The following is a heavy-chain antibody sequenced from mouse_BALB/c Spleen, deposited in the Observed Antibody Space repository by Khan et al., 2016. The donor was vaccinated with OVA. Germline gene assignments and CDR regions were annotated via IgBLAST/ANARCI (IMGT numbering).Heavy chain of an antibody. V-gene: IGHV6-6*01. CDR3: TALDNVLYYYAMEY. CDR1: GFTFSDAW. CDR2: IRSKTNNPAT. Sequence: EVKLEVSGGGLVQPGGSMKLSCAASGFTFSDAWMDWVRQSPEKGLEWVAEIRSKTNNPATKYADSVKGRFTISRDDSKSSVYLQMNSLRAEDTCSYYCTALDNVLYYYAMEYWGQGTSVTVSS. J-gene: IGHJ4*01. D-gene: IGHD1-3*01.